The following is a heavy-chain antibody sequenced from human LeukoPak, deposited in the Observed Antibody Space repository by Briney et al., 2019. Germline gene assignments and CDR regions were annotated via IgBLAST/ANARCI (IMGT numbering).Heavy chain of an antibody. V-gene: IGHV1-69*13. CDR2: IIPIFGTA. Sequence: SVKVSCKASGGTFSSYAISWVRQAPGQGLEWMGGIIPIFGTANYAQKFQGRVTITADESTSTAYMELSSLRSEDTAVYYCARARVPIVVLPAALNYWGQGTLVTVSS. CDR1: GGTFSSYA. J-gene: IGHJ4*02. D-gene: IGHD2-2*01. CDR3: ARARVPIVVLPAALNY.